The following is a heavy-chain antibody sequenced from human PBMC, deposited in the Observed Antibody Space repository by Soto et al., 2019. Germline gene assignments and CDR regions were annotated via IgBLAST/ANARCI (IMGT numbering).Heavy chain of an antibody. D-gene: IGHD2-2*02. V-gene: IGHV1-69*13. Sequence: SVKVSCKASGGTFSSYAISWVRQAPGQGLEWMGGIIPIFGTANYAQKFQGRVTITADESTSTAYMELSSLRSEDTAVYYCASFCSSTSCYIRRRAFDIWGQGTMVTVSS. CDR2: IIPIFGTA. CDR3: ASFCSSTSCYIRRRAFDI. J-gene: IGHJ3*02. CDR1: GGTFSSYA.